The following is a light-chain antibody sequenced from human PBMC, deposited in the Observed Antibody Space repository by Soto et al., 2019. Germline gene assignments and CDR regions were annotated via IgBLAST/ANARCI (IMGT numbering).Light chain of an antibody. CDR2: EVT. CDR1: SSDVGGYHY. J-gene: IGLJ2*01. Sequence: QSVLTQPPSASGSPGQSVTISCTGTSSDVGGYHYVSWYQQHPGKAPKLMIHEVTKRPSGVPDRFSGSKSGNTASLTVSGLQGEDEADYYCSSYAGSNNLVFGGGTQLNVL. CDR3: SSYAGSNNLV. V-gene: IGLV2-8*01.